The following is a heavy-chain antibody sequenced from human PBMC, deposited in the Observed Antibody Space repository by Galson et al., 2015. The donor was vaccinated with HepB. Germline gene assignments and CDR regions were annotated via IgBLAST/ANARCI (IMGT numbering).Heavy chain of an antibody. D-gene: IGHD3-9*01. CDR1: GYTFTGYY. Sequence: SVKVSCKASGYTFTGYYMHWVRQAPGQGLEWMGWINPNNGDTKYSQKFQGRVTMTKDTSISTAYMELIRLRSDDTAVYYCARGYTVVYFDILTASIAYWGPRTLFTAPS. CDR3: ARGYTVVYFDILTASIAY. J-gene: IGHJ4*02. V-gene: IGHV1-2*02. CDR2: INPNNGDT.